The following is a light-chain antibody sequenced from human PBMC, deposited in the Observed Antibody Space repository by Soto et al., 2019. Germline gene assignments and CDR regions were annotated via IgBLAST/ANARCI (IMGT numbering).Light chain of an antibody. CDR3: SSYTSSSTLV. CDR2: DVS. J-gene: IGLJ3*02. Sequence: QSVLTQPASVSGSPGQSITISCTGTSSDVGGYNYVSWYQQHPGKAPKLMIYDVSNRPSGVSNRFSGSKSGNTATLTISGIQAEDEADYYCSSYTSSSTLVFGGGTMLT. V-gene: IGLV2-14*01. CDR1: SSDVGGYNY.